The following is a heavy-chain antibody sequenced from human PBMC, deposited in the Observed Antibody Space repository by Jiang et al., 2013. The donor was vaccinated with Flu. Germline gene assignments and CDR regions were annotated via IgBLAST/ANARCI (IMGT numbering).Heavy chain of an antibody. V-gene: IGHV4-39*07. D-gene: IGHD5-12*01. Sequence: GSGLVKPSETLSLICSVSGGSIRSDTYYWGWIRQPPGKRLEWIGGIYYSGSAYYNPSLSSRVAMSVDTSKNQLSLRLSSLTAADTAVYFCARAQKYSGFELPYFDYWGQGILVTV. CDR3: ARAQKYSGFELPYFDY. CDR2: IYYSGSA. J-gene: IGHJ4*02. CDR1: GGSIRSDTYY.